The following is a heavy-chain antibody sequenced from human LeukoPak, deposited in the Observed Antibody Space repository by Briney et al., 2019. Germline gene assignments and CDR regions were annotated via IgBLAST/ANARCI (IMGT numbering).Heavy chain of an antibody. CDR2: TYYRSQWHN. CDR1: GDSVSGINYA. V-gene: IGHV6-1*01. J-gene: IGHJ3*01. CDR3: VGGYAFDV. Sequence: SQTLSLTCAISGDSVSGINYAWNWIRQSPSRGLEWLGRTYYRSQWHNDYARSVMGRISVDPDTSKNQFSLHLSSVTPDDTAVYYCVGGYAFDVWGQGTMVTVSS.